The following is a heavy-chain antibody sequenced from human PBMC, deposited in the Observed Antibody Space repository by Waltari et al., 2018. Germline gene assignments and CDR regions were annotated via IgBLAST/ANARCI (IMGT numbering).Heavy chain of an antibody. CDR3: ATQSWSNFEY. D-gene: IGHD3-3*01. V-gene: IGHV3-7*01. CDR1: EFTFAYYW. Sequence: EVQLVESGGGLVQPGGSLRLSCAASEFTFAYYWVTWVRQAPGKGLEWVANIKEDGSEKYYLDSVKGRFTISRDNAKNSLYLQMSSLRVEDTAVYYCATQSWSNFEYWGQGTLVTVSS. CDR2: IKEDGSEK. J-gene: IGHJ4*02.